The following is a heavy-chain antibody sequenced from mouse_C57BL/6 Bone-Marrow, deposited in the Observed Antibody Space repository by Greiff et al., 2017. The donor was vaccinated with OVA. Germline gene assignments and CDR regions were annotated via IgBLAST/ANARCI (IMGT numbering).Heavy chain of an antibody. V-gene: IGHV5-17*01. D-gene: IGHD2-2*01. CDR1: GFTFSDYG. CDR2: ICSGSSTI. Sequence: EVNVVESGGGLVKPGGSLKLSCAVSGFTFSDYGMHWVRQAPEKGLEWVAYICSGSSTIYYADTVKGRFTISRDNAKNTLFLQMTSLRSEDTASYYCARMVTHAYWGQGTSVTVSS. J-gene: IGHJ4*01. CDR3: ARMVTHAY.